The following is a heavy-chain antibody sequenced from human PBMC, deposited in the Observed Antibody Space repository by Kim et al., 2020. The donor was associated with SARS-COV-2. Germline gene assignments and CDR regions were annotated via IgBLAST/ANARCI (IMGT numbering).Heavy chain of an antibody. CDR3: ARASTVTNNYFDY. V-gene: IGHV1-3*01. D-gene: IGHD4-17*01. Sequence: SQTFQGRGTLTRDTSASTADMELSSLRSEDTAVYYCARASTVTNNYFDYWGQGTLVTVSS. J-gene: IGHJ4*02.